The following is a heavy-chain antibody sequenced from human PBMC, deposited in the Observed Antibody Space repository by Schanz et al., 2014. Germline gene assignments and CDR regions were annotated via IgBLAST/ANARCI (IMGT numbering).Heavy chain of an antibody. J-gene: IGHJ4*02. D-gene: IGHD3-9*01. V-gene: IGHV1-18*01. Sequence: QIQLVQSGPEVKKPGATVKVSCKASGYIFINSGISWVRQAPGQGLEWMGWISVYNHNKEYDQKFQGRVTMTTDTSTSAAYMALTYLRSDDTTVYYCARDAADFDDGWTEEDYWGQGTLVTVSS. CDR3: ARDAADFDDGWTEEDY. CDR1: GYIFINSG. CDR2: ISVYNHNK.